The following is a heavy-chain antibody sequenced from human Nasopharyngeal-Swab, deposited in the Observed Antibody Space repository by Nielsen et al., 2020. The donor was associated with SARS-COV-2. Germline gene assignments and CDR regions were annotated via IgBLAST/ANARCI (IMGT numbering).Heavy chain of an antibody. CDR1: GFTFSDYY. J-gene: IGHJ6*02. Sequence: GESLKISCAASGFTFSDYYMSWIRQAPGKGLEWVSYISSSGSTIYYADSVKGRFTISRDDAKNSLYLQMNSLRAEDTAMYYCARDGSLYCSSTSCYSGKYYYGLDVWGQGTTVTVSS. CDR2: ISSSGSTI. D-gene: IGHD2-2*01. V-gene: IGHV3-11*04. CDR3: ARDGSLYCSSTSCYSGKYYYGLDV.